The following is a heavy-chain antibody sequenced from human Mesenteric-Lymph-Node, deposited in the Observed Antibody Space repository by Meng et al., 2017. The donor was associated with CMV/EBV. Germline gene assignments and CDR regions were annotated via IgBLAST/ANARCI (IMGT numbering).Heavy chain of an antibody. CDR1: GFTFSSYA. CDR2: ISYDGSNK. CDR3: EKDRTHRDGFDI. V-gene: IGHV3-30-3*01. Sequence: GESLKISCAASGFTFSSYAMHWVRQAPGKGLEWVAVISYDGSNKYYADSVKGRFTISRDNSKNSLYLQMNSLRAEDTAVYYCEKDRTHRDGFDIWGQGTMVTVSS. J-gene: IGHJ3*02. D-gene: IGHD5-24*01.